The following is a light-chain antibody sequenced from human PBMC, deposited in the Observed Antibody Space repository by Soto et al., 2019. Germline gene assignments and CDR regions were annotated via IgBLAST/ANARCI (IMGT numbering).Light chain of an antibody. V-gene: IGLV2-18*02. CDR2: DVS. CDR3: SSYTSSSTYV. Sequence: QSVLTQPPSVSGSPGQSVTISCTGTSSDVGSYNRVSWYQQPPGTAPKVMIYDVSNRPSGVPDRFSGSKSGNTASLTISGLQAEDASDYYCSSYTSSSTYVFGTGTTVTVL. CDR1: SSDVGSYNR. J-gene: IGLJ1*01.